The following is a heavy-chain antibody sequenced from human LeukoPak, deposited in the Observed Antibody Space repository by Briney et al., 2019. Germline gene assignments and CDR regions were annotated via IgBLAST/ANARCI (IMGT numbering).Heavy chain of an antibody. Sequence: AAVTVSFKASGYTFTSYYMHSVRQAPGQRLEGMGIINPIGGSTSYAQKFQGRLPLSRVTSPTTVYMELTSMRSEDTAVHYCASNVYCSGGSSYFLDYWRQRTQLTVPP. CDR3: ASNVYCSGGSSYFLDY. V-gene: IGHV1-46*01. CDR1: GYTFTSYY. D-gene: IGHD2-15*01. CDR2: INPIGGST. J-gene: IGHJ4*02.